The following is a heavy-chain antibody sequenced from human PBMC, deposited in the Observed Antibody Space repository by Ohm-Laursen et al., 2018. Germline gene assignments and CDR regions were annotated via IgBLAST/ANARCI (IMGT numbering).Heavy chain of an antibody. D-gene: IGHD2-15*01. CDR2: INHSGST. J-gene: IGHJ4*02. Sequence: QTLSLTCAVYGGSFSGYYWSWIRQPPGKGLEWIGEINHSGSTNYNPSLKSRVTISVDTSKNQFSLKLSSATAADTAVYYCAGGGRYCSGGSCYLRAYYFDYWGQGTLVTVSS. V-gene: IGHV4-34*01. CDR1: GGSFSGYY. CDR3: AGGGRYCSGGSCYLRAYYFDY.